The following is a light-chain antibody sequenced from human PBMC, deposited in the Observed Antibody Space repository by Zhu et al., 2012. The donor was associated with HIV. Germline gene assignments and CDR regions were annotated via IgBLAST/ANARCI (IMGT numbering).Light chain of an antibody. CDR2: AAY. CDR3: QQLKGHPFT. V-gene: IGKV1-9*01. J-gene: IGKJ3*01. CDR1: QGINTY. Sequence: DIQLTQSPSFLSASVGDRVTITCRASQGINTYLAWYQHKPGNAPKLLIFAAYTLQSGVPPRFSGSGSGTEFTLTISSLQPEDFATYYCQQLKGHPFTFGPGTRVDIK.